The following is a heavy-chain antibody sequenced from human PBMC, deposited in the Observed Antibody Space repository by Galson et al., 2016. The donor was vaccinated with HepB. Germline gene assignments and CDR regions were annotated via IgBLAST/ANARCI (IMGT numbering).Heavy chain of an antibody. D-gene: IGHD3-10*01. CDR3: ARDQHGSFFAY. V-gene: IGHV4-61*08. J-gene: IGHJ4*02. CDR1: GGSVSSGGYF. Sequence: LSLTCTVSGGSVSSGGYFWSWIRQPPGKGLEWIGYFYSSENTNYNPSLRSRVTISGDTSRNQFSLKLTSVTAADTAVYYCARDQHGSFFAYWGQGTLVTVSS. CDR2: FYSSENT.